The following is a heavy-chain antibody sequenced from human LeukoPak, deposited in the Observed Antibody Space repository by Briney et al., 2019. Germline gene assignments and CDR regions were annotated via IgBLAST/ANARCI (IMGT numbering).Heavy chain of an antibody. D-gene: IGHD3-22*01. V-gene: IGHV4-59*08. J-gene: IGHJ4*02. CDR2: IYYSGST. Sequence: SETLSLTCTVSGGSISSYYWSWIRQPPGKGLEWIGSIYYSGSTDYNPSLKSRVTISLDTSKNQFSLKLSSVTAADTAVYYCATTSYYYDSPDYWGQGTLVTVSS. CDR3: ATTSYYYDSPDY. CDR1: GGSISSYY.